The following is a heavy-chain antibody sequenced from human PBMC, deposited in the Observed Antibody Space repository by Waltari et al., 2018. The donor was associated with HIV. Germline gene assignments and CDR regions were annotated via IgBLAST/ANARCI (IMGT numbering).Heavy chain of an antibody. V-gene: IGHV4-39*01. CDR1: GGSISSSSYY. CDR2: FYYSGST. J-gene: IGHJ4*02. Sequence: QLQLQESGPGLVKPSETLSLTCTVSGGSISSSSYYWGWIRQPPGKGLEWIGSFYYSGSTYYNPSLKSRVTISVDTSKNQFSLKLSSVTAADTAVYYCARGPREMGSSGWFDYWGQGTLVTVSS. D-gene: IGHD6-19*01. CDR3: ARGPREMGSSGWFDY.